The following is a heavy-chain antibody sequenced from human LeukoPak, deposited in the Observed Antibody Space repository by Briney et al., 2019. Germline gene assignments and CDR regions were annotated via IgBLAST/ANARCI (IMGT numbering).Heavy chain of an antibody. CDR3: ARTTVTTSWFDP. D-gene: IGHD4-17*01. CDR2: ISYDGSNK. Sequence: GGSLRLSCAASGFTFRSYAWNWVRQAPGKGLEWVAVISYDGSNKYYADSVKGRFTISRDNSKNTLYLQMNSLRAEDTAVYYCARTTVTTSWFDPWGQGTLVTVSS. J-gene: IGHJ5*02. V-gene: IGHV3-30-3*01. CDR1: GFTFRSYA.